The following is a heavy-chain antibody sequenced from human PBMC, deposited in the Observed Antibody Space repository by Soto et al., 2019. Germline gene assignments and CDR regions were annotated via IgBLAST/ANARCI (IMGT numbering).Heavy chain of an antibody. Sequence: SVKVSCKASGGTFSSYTISWVRQAPGQGLEWMGRIIPILGIANYAQKFQGRVTITADKSTSTAYMELSSLRSEDTAVYYCARPYGSSGYQDFDYWGQGTLVTVSS. CDR1: GGTFSSYT. D-gene: IGHD3-22*01. J-gene: IGHJ4*02. CDR3: ARPYGSSGYQDFDY. CDR2: IIPILGIA. V-gene: IGHV1-69*02.